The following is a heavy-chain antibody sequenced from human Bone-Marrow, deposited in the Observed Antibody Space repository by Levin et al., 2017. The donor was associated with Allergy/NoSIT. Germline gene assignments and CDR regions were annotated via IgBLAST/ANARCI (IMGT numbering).Heavy chain of an antibody. Sequence: PGGSLRLSCVASGFTFSSYGMHWVRQAPGKGLEWVALISYDANNKYYADPVKGRFTISRDSSKNTVFLQMDSLRADDTAVYYCAKDRFWPEYNFDQWGQGTLVTVSS. D-gene: IGHD2/OR15-2a*01. V-gene: IGHV3-30*18. J-gene: IGHJ4*02. CDR3: AKDRFWPEYNFDQ. CDR2: ISYDANNK. CDR1: GFTFSSYG.